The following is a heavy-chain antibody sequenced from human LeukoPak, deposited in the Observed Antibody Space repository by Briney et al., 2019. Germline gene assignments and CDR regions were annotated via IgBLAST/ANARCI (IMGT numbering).Heavy chain of an antibody. CDR3: AKAGLGYSSSWDYYYYMDV. D-gene: IGHD6-13*01. V-gene: IGHV1-2*02. Sequence: GASVKVSCKASGYTFTGYYMHWVRQAPGQGLEWMGWINPNSGGTNYAQKFQGRVTMTRDTSISTAYMELSRLGSDDTAMYYCAKAGLGYSSSWDYYYYMDVWGKGTTVTVSS. CDR2: INPNSGGT. J-gene: IGHJ6*03. CDR1: GYTFTGYY.